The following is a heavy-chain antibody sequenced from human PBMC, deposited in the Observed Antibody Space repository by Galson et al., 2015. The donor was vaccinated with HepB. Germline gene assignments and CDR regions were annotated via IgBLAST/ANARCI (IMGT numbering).Heavy chain of an antibody. J-gene: IGHJ5*02. CDR2: ISGSGGRI. CDR1: GFSFSTYA. V-gene: IGHV3-23*01. D-gene: IGHD3-10*01. CDR3: ARPIVRGEGWFDP. Sequence: SLRLSCAASGFSFSTYAMSWVRQAPGKGLEWVSGISGSGGRIDYAGSVKGRFTISRDNSKNTMYLQMNSLRDEDTAIYYCARPIVRGEGWFDPRGQGTLITVSS.